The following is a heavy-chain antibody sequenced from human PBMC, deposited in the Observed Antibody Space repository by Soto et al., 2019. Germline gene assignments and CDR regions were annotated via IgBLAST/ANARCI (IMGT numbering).Heavy chain of an antibody. CDR2: IYPGDSDT. V-gene: IGHV5-51*01. CDR3: ARIAAISTSQEYYYYGMDV. CDR1: GYSFTSYW. Sequence: GESLKISCKGSGYSFTSYWIGWVRQMPGKGLEWMGIIYPGDSDTRYSPSFQGQVTISADKSISTAYLQWSSLKASHTAMYYCARIAAISTSQEYYYYGMDVWGQGTTVTVSS. J-gene: IGHJ6*02. D-gene: IGHD2-2*01.